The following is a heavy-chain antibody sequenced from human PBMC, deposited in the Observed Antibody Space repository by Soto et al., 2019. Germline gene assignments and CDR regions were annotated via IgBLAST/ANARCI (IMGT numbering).Heavy chain of an antibody. CDR3: ARQKGGASDN. D-gene: IGHD1-26*01. Sequence: QVQLVQSGAEVKKPGASVKVSCKASGYTFTSYAINWVRQATGQGLEWMGWMNPHSGNTGYAQKFQGRVTMTRNTSISTAYMELSSVRSEDTAGYYCARQKGGASDNWGQGTLVTVSS. J-gene: IGHJ4*02. CDR2: MNPHSGNT. CDR1: GYTFTSYA. V-gene: IGHV1-8*01.